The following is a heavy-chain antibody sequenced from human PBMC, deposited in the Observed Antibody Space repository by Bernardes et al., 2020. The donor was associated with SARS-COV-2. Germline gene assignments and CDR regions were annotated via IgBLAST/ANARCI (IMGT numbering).Heavy chain of an antibody. CDR2: LNPSSGHA. CDR3: ARGISGYGSDY. D-gene: IGHD5-12*01. CDR1: GYTFTSDY. J-gene: IGHJ4*02. Sequence: ASVKVSCKASGYTFTSDYLHWVRQAPGQGREWMGILNPSSGHATSAQRFRGRLTMTRDTSTGTAYMELSSLGYEDTAVYYCARGISGYGSDYWGQGTLVTVS. V-gene: IGHV1-46*03.